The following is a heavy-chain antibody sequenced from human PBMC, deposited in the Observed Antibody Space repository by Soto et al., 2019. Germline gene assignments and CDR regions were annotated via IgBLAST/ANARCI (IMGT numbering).Heavy chain of an antibody. D-gene: IGHD2-15*01. CDR2: INWNGGST. CDR3: AARYCSGGSCYRHPYYMDV. V-gene: IGHV3-20*01. J-gene: IGHJ6*03. Sequence: GGSLRLSCAASGFTFDDYGMSWVRQAPGKGLEWVSGINWNGGSTGYADSVKGRFTISRDNAKNSLYLQMNSLRAEDTALYHCAARYCSGGSCYRHPYYMDVWGKGTTVTVSS. CDR1: GFTFDDYG.